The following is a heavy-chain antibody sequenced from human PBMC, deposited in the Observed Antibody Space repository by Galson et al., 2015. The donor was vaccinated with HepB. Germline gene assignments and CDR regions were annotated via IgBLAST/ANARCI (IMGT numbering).Heavy chain of an antibody. D-gene: IGHD3-22*01. CDR1: GYTFTSYA. CDR2: INTNTGNP. CDR3: ARDLILGLSDY. Sequence: SVQVSCKASGYTFTSYAMNWVRQAPGQGLEWMGWINTNTGNPTYAQGFTGRFVFSLDTSVSTAYLQISGLKAEDTAVYYCARDLILGLSDYWGQGTLVTVSS. V-gene: IGHV7-4-1*02. J-gene: IGHJ4*02.